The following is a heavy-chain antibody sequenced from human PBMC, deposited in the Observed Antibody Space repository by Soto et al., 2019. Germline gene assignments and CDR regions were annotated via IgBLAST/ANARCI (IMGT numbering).Heavy chain of an antibody. V-gene: IGHV4-31*03. Sequence: SETLSLTCTVSGGSISSGGYYWSWIRQHPGKGLEWIGYIYYSGSTYYNPSLKSRVTISVDTSKNQFSLKLSSVTAADTAVYYCARTVGDYVEENWFDPWGQGTLVTVSS. CDR1: GGSISSGGYY. J-gene: IGHJ5*02. CDR2: IYYSGST. CDR3: ARTVGDYVEENWFDP. D-gene: IGHD3-10*02.